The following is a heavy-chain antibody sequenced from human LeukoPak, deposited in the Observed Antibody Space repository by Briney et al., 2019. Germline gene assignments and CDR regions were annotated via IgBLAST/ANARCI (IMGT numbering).Heavy chain of an antibody. D-gene: IGHD2/OR15-2a*01. CDR3: ARVGSRLLPSHPFDY. Sequence: GGSLRLSCAASGFTFSSYAMHWVRQAPGKGLEWVAVISYDGSNKYYADSVKGRFTISRDNSKNTLYLQMNSLRAEDTAVYYCARVGSRLLPSHPFDYWGQGTLVTVSS. J-gene: IGHJ4*02. CDR2: ISYDGSNK. CDR1: GFTFSSYA. V-gene: IGHV3-30-3*01.